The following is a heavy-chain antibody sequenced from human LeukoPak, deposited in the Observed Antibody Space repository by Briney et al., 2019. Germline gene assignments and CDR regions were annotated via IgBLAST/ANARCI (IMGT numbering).Heavy chain of an antibody. CDR2: ISSSSSYI. CDR3: ARANINLEYSNSWYFDY. V-gene: IGHV3-21*01. J-gene: IGHJ4*02. Sequence: PGGSLRLSCAASGFTFSSYSMNWVRQAPGKGLEWVSSISSSSSYIYYADSVKGRFTISRDNAKNSLYLQMNSLRDEDTAVYYCARANINLEYSNSWYFDYWGQGTLVTVSS. D-gene: IGHD6-13*01. CDR1: GFTFSSYS.